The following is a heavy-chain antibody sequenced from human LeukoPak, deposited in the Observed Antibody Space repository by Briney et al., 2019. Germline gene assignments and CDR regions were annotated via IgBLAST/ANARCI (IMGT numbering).Heavy chain of an antibody. V-gene: IGHV3-23*01. Sequence: GGSLRLSCAASGSIFRSYAMSWVRQAPGKGLEWVSSISGSDSSTYYADSVKGRFTISRDNSKNTLYLQMNSLRAEDTAVYYCAKDGGSILWFGNPGAYDAFDIWGQGTMVTVSS. J-gene: IGHJ3*02. CDR3: AKDGGSILWFGNPGAYDAFDI. CDR1: GSIFRSYA. CDR2: ISGSDSST. D-gene: IGHD3-10*01.